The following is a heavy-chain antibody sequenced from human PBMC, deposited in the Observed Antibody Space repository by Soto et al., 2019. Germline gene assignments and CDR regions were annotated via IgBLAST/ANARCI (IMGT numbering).Heavy chain of an antibody. CDR3: VRKRLLFKVVSDS. V-gene: IGHV4-61*08. CDR1: GDSVNSRDYY. J-gene: IGHJ4*02. CDR2: LYFTGST. D-gene: IGHD3-3*01. Sequence: QVRLQESGPGLVKPSEALSLTCNVSGDSVNSRDYYWTWVRQPPGKGLEWMGYLYFTGSTNYNPYLKGRVTMSRDTSKHQVYLKLNSVTAADTAVYYCVRKRLLFKVVSDSWGQGTLVTVSS.